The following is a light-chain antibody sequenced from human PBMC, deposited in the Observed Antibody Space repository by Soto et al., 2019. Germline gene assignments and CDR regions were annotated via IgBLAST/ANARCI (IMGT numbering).Light chain of an antibody. CDR1: QTVSSDY. CDR3: QRYGSSPPYT. Sequence: EIVLAQSPGTPSLSPGERATLSCRASQTVSSDYLAWYQHKPGQSPSLLIYGTSNRATGIPDRFSGSGSGTGFTPTISRLEPEDFAVYYCQRYGSSPPYTFGQGTKLVIK. J-gene: IGKJ2*01. V-gene: IGKV3-20*01. CDR2: GTS.